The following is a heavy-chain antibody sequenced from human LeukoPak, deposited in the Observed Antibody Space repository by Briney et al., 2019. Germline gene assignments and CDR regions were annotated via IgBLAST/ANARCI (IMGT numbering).Heavy chain of an antibody. J-gene: IGHJ5*02. D-gene: IGHD5-18*01. CDR1: GYIFTSYY. CDR3: ARALPHRRLMDTTMEQHWFDP. Sequence: ASVKVSCKASGYIFTSYYMHWVRQAPGQGLEWMGIINPSGGSTRYAQKLQGRVTMTRDMSTSTVYMELSSLRSEDTAMYYCARALPHRRLMDTTMEQHWFDPWGQGTLVTVSS. V-gene: IGHV1-46*01. CDR2: INPSGGST.